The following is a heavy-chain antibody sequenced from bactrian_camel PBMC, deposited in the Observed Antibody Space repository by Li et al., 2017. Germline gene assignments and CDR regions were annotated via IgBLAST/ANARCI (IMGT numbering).Heavy chain of an antibody. J-gene: IGHJ4*01. CDR1: GFTFDDSE. CDR2: ISRDGNT. D-gene: IGHD3*01. V-gene: IGHV3S55*01. CDR3: ATEALGVPAEYNY. Sequence: HVQLVESGGGSVQPGDTLTLSCTASGFTFDDSEMGWYRPATRSGCELVASISRDGNTYYADSVKGRFTISRDNAKNTVYLQMNSLKSEDTALYYCATEALGVPAEYNYWGQGTQVTVS.